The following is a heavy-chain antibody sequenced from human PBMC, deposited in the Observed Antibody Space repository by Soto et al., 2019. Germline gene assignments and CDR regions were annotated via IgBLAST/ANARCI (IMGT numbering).Heavy chain of an antibody. D-gene: IGHD3-3*01. Sequence: GGSLRLSCAASGFTFSSYAMHWVRQAPGKGLEWVAVISYDGSNKYYADSVKGRFTISRDNSKNTLYLQMNSLRAEDTAVYYCARVLTPITIFGVALDYWGQGTLVTVS. V-gene: IGHV3-30-3*01. CDR2: ISYDGSNK. CDR3: ARVLTPITIFGVALDY. CDR1: GFTFSSYA. J-gene: IGHJ4*02.